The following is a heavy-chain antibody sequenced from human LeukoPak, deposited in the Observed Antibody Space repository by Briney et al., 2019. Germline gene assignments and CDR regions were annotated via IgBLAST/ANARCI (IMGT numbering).Heavy chain of an antibody. CDR2: ISGSGGTT. CDR1: GFTFRNYA. J-gene: IGHJ5*02. CDR3: ARDHPAIS. D-gene: IGHD5-24*01. V-gene: IGHV3-23*01. Sequence: GGSLRLSCAASGFTFRNYAMRWVRQAPGKGLEWVSAISGSGGTTYYADSVKGRFTISRDNDKNSLYLQMNCLRAEDTAVYYCARDHPAISWGQGTLVTVSS.